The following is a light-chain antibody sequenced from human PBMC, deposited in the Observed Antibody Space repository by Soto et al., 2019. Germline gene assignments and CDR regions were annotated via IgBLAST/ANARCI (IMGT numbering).Light chain of an antibody. Sequence: QSVLTQPPSVSAAPGQKVTISCSGSSPNIGNNYVSWYQQLPGTAPKLLIYDNNKRPSGIPDRFSGSKSGTSATLGITGLQTGEEADYYCGTWDSSLSAGVFGGGTKVTVL. V-gene: IGLV1-51*01. CDR3: GTWDSSLSAGV. J-gene: IGLJ2*01. CDR1: SPNIGNNY. CDR2: DNN.